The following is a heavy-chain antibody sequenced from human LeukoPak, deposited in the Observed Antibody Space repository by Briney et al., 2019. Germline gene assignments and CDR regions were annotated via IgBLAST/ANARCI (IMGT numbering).Heavy chain of an antibody. J-gene: IGHJ4*02. CDR3: AHSFYTSSLDY. CDR2: IYWDDDK. CDR1: GFSLSASGVG. D-gene: IGHD6-13*01. V-gene: IGHV2-5*02. Sequence: SGPTLRNPTQALALTCTFSGFSLSASGVGVGWIRQPPGKALEWLALIYWDDDKRYSPSLKSRLTITKGTSKNQVVLTMTNMAPVDTATYYCAHSFYTSSLDYWGQGTLVTASS.